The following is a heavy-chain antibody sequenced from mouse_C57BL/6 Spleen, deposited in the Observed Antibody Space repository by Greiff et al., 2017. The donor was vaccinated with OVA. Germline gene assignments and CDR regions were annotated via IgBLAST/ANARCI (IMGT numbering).Heavy chain of an antibody. CDR2: IDPSDSET. CDR1: GYTFTSYW. V-gene: IGHV1-52*01. D-gene: IGHD1-1*01. Sequence: QVQLQQPGAELVRPGSSVKLSCKASGYTFTSYWMHWVKQRPIQGLEWIGNIDPSDSETHYNQKFKDKATLTVDKSSSTAYMQLSSLTSEDSAVYYCARCYGRSPWFAYWGQGTLVTVSA. J-gene: IGHJ3*01. CDR3: ARCYGRSPWFAY.